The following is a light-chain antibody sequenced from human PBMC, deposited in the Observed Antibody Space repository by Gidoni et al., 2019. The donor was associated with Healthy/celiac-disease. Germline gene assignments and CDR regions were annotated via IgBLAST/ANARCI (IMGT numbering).Light chain of an antibody. CDR3: QSYDSSLTASVV. J-gene: IGLJ2*01. Sequence: QSVLTQPPSVSGAPGQRVTISCTGSSTNIGAGYDVHWYQHLPGTAPKLLIYGNSNRPSGVPDRFSGSKSGTSASLAITGLQADDEADYYCQSYDSSLTASVVFGGGTKLTVL. CDR2: GNS. V-gene: IGLV1-40*01. CDR1: STNIGAGYD.